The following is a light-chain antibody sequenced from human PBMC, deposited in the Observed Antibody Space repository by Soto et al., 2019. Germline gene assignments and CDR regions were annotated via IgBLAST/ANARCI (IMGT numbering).Light chain of an antibody. CDR1: SSDVGGYNY. CDR3: FSHRSGDSHV. CDR2: GVT. V-gene: IGLV2-14*01. J-gene: IGLJ1*01. Sequence: QSALTQPASVSGSPGQSITISCTGTSSDVGGYNYVSWYQQYPGKAPKLMIYGVTNRPSGVSNRFSGSETGNTASLTISGLQAEDEAYYYCFSHRSGDSHVFGTGTKLTVL.